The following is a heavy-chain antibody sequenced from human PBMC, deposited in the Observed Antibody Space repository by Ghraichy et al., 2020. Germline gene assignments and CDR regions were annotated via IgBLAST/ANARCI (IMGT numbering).Heavy chain of an antibody. Sequence: GGSLRLSCAASGFTFSSYEMNRVRQAPGKGLEWVSYISSSGSTIYYADSVKGRFTISRDNAKNSLYLQMNSLRAEDTAVYYCARDVGDYYYYYMDVWGKGTTVTVSS. D-gene: IGHD1-26*01. CDR3: ARDVGDYYYYYMDV. J-gene: IGHJ6*03. CDR1: GFTFSSYE. CDR2: ISSSGSTI. V-gene: IGHV3-48*03.